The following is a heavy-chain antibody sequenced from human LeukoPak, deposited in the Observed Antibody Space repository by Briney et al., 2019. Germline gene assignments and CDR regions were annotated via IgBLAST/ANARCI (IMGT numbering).Heavy chain of an antibody. D-gene: IGHD5-18*01. CDR2: IKQDGSEK. CDR1: GFTFSSYW. J-gene: IGHJ3*02. Sequence: PGGSLRLSCAASGFTFSSYWMSWVRQAPGKGLEWVANIKQDGSEKYYVDSVKGRFTISRDNAKNSLYLQMNSLRAEDTAVYYCAREADTAMAGDAFDIWGQGTMVTVSS. V-gene: IGHV3-7*01. CDR3: AREADTAMAGDAFDI.